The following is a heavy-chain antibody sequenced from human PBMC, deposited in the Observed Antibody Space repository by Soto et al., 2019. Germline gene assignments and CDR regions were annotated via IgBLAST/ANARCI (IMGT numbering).Heavy chain of an antibody. D-gene: IGHD3-10*01. CDR2: ISYDGSNK. V-gene: IGHV3-30-3*01. Sequence: QVQLVESGGGVVQPGRSLRLSCAASGFTFSSYAMHWVRQAPGKGLEWVAVISYDGSNKYDADSVKGRFTISRDNSKNTLYLQMNSLRAEDTAVYYCAREAQPYYGSGSYYNGYYYYYGMDVWGQGTTVPVSS. CDR1: GFTFSSYA. J-gene: IGHJ6*02. CDR3: AREAQPYYGSGSYYNGYYYYYGMDV.